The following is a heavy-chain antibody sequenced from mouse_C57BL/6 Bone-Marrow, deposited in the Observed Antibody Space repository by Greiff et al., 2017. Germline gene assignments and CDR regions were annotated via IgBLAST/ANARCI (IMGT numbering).Heavy chain of an antibody. CDR1: GYTFTDYY. CDR3: ARRDGRLRPYYFDY. CDR2: INPNNGGT. V-gene: IGHV1-26*01. J-gene: IGHJ2*01. Sequence: EVQLQQSGPELVKPGASVKISCKASGYTFTDYYMNWVKQSHGKSLEWIGDINPNNGGTSYNQKFKGKATLTVDKSSSTAYMELRSLTSEDSAVYYCARRDGRLRPYYFDYWGQGTTLTVSS. D-gene: IGHD2-2*01.